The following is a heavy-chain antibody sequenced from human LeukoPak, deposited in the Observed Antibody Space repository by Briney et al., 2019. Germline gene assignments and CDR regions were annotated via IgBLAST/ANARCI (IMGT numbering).Heavy chain of an antibody. CDR2: INTQTGKP. CDR1: GYGFSEYA. CDR3: ALSFYDTSGLP. Sequence: ASVKVSCKTSGYGFSEYAINWLRQAPGQGLEWMGWINTQTGKPTYAQGLTGRFAFSLDTSVTSSYLQISSLKTEDTAVYYCALSFYDTSGLPWGQGTLVTVSS. D-gene: IGHD3-22*01. V-gene: IGHV7-4-1*02. J-gene: IGHJ5*02.